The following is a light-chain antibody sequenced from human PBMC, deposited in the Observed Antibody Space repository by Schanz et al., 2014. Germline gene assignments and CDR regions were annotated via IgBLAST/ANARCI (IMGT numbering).Light chain of an antibody. CDR3: QQSYSTPYT. CDR2: DAS. Sequence: DIQMTQSPSTLSASVGDRVTLTCRASQSISSWLAWYQQKPGKAPKLLIYDASSLESGVPSRFSGSGSGTDFTLTISSLQPEDFATYYCQQSYSTPYTFGQGTKLDIK. J-gene: IGKJ2*01. CDR1: QSISSW. V-gene: IGKV1-5*01.